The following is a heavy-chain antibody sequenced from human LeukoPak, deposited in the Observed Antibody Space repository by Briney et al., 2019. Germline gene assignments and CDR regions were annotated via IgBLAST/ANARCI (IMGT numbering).Heavy chain of an antibody. D-gene: IGHD3-22*01. J-gene: IGHJ4*02. CDR3: AREVITPGYFDY. CDR2: IYHSGST. Sequence: SETLSLTCTVSGYSISSGYYWGWIRQPPGKGLEWIGSIYHSGSTYYNPSLKSRVTISVDTSKNQFSLKLSSVTAADTAVYYCAREVITPGYFDYWGQGTLVTVSS. V-gene: IGHV4-38-2*02. CDR1: GYSISSGYY.